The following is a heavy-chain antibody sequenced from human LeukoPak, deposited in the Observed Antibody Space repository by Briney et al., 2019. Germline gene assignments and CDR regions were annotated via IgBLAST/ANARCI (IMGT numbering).Heavy chain of an antibody. V-gene: IGHV3-49*03. CDR3: IRGGYGVPFDY. CDR2: IRSKAFGGTT. D-gene: IGHD5-18*01. Sequence: GGPLRLSCTASGFTFGDYPMSWFRQAPGKGLEWVGFIRSKAFGGTTEYAASVKGRFTISRDDSKSIAYLQMNSLKTEDTAVYYCIRGGYGVPFDYWGQGTLVPVSS. J-gene: IGHJ4*02. CDR1: GFTFGDYP.